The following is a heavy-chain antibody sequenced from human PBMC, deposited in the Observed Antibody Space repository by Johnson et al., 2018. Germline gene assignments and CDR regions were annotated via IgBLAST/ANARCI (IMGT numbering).Heavy chain of an antibody. CDR1: GGMFSTFA. V-gene: IGHV1-69*01. CDR2: IIPMFGTP. J-gene: IGHJ6*02. D-gene: IGHD2-21*02. Sequence: VQLLESGAEVRKPGSSVRVSCKASGGMFSTFAISWVRQAPGQGLEWIGGIIPMFGTPNYAQKFQGRVTIPADESTSTAYMELSSLSGDGTAVYYCARDPGGDSGNYGLDVWGQGTTVTVSS. CDR3: ARDPGGDSGNYGLDV.